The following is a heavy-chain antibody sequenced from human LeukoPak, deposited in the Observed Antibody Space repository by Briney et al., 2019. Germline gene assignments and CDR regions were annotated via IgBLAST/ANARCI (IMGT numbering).Heavy chain of an antibody. CDR2: INPNSGGA. J-gene: IGHJ4*02. Sequence: ASVKVSCKASGYSFTGCYMHWVRQAPGQGLEWMGRINPNSGGANYAQKFQGRVTMTRDTSISTAHMELSRMRSDDTAVYYCARRGIAAAGTDYWGQGTLVTVSS. D-gene: IGHD6-13*01. CDR1: GYSFTGCY. V-gene: IGHV1-2*06. CDR3: ARRGIAAAGTDY.